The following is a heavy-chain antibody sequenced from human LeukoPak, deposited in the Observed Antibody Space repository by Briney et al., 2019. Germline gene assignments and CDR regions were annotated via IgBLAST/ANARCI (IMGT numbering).Heavy chain of an antibody. J-gene: IGHJ4*02. CDR2: INNPGTGT. CDR1: GFTFSSYW. D-gene: IGHD3-3*01. V-gene: IGHV3-74*01. CDR3: ARGSGGFDY. Sequence: GGSLRLSCAASGFTFSSYWMHWVRQVPGKGLVWVAHINNPGTGTTYADAVKGRFTISRDDAKNTLYLQMNSLRADDTAMYYCARGSGGFDYWGQGTLITVSS.